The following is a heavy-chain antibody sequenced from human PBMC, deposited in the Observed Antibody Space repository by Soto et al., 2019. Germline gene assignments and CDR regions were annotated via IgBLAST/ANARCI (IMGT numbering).Heavy chain of an antibody. Sequence: EVQLVESGGDLVQPGGSLRLSCAASGFTFTTYWMHWVRQAPGKGLMWVSRINSDGTTTNYADSVKGRFTISRDNAKNTVYLQMDSLRPEDTAVYYCARVPTGGYDWNWGQGTLVTVSS. J-gene: IGHJ4*02. D-gene: IGHD5-12*01. CDR2: INSDGTTT. V-gene: IGHV3-74*01. CDR3: ARVPTGGYDWN. CDR1: GFTFTTYW.